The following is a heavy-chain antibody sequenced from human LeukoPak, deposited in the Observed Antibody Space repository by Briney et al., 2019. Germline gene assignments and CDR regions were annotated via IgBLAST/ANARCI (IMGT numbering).Heavy chain of an antibody. V-gene: IGHV3-74*01. CDR1: GFTFCNYC. Sequence: GGSLRVSCAASGFTFCNYCMDWVRQIPGKGLVWVSRICPDGTVTNYADSVKGRFTISRDNAKNMVFLQMNSLRADDTAVYYCVRDFRSADYWGQGILVTVSS. CDR2: ICPDGTVT. CDR3: VRDFRSADY. J-gene: IGHJ4*02.